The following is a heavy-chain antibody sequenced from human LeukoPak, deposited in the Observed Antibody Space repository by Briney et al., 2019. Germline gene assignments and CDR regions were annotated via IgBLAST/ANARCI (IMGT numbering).Heavy chain of an antibody. D-gene: IGHD6-19*01. V-gene: IGHV1-8*01. J-gene: IGHJ6*03. CDR1: GYTFTSYD. CDR2: MNPNSGNT. CDR3: ARSSSGWHYYYYYMDV. Sequence: GASVKVSCKASGYTFTSYDINWVRQATGQGLEWMGWMNPNSGNTGYAQKFQGRVTMTRNTSISTAYMELSSLRSEDTAVYYCARSSSGWHYYYYYMDVWGKGTTVTISS.